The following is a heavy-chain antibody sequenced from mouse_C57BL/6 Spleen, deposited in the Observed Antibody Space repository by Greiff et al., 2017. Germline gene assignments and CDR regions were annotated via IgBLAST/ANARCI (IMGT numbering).Heavy chain of an antibody. J-gene: IGHJ3*01. CDR1: GYTFTSYW. V-gene: IGHV1-61*01. CDR3: ARSGGKTY. Sequence: QVQLKQPGAELVRPGSSVKLSCKASGYTFTSYWMDWVKQRPGQGLEWIGNIYPSDSETHYNQKFKDKATLTVDKSSSTAYMQLSSLTSEDSAVYDCARSGGKTYWGQGTLVTVSA. CDR2: IYPSDSET. D-gene: IGHD2-1*01.